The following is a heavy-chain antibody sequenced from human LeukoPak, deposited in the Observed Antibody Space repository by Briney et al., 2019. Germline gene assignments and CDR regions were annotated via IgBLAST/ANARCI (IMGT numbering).Heavy chain of an antibody. CDR1: GFTFSSYS. J-gene: IGHJ6*02. CDR3: ASELRYFARYGMDV. CDR2: ISSSSSYI. Sequence: KPGGSLRLSCAASGFTFSSYSMNWVRQAPGKGLEWVSSISSSSSYIYYADSVKGRFTISRDNAKNSLYLQMNSLRAEDTAVYYCASELRYFARYGMDVWGQGTTVTVSS. V-gene: IGHV3-21*01. D-gene: IGHD3-9*01.